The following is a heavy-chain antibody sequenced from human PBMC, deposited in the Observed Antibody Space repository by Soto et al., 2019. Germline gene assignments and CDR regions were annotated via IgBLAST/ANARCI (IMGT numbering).Heavy chain of an antibody. CDR1: GYSFTSYG. Sequence: ASVKVSCKASGYSFTSYGISWVRQAPGQGLEWMGWVSGYNVDTIYVQKFQGRVTMTTDTSTSTAHMELRSLTYDDTAVYYWASPPLMVTAASEMRDLDRGARGPGVTFSS. V-gene: IGHV1-18*01. CDR2: VSGYNVDT. CDR3: ASPPLMVTAASEMRDLDR. J-gene: IGHJ4*02. D-gene: IGHD2-8*01.